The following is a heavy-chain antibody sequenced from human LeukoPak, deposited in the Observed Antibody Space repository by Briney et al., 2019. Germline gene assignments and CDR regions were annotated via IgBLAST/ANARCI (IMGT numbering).Heavy chain of an antibody. D-gene: IGHD3-3*01. CDR2: FDPEDGET. CDR3: AAIVTIFGVRNINWFDP. V-gene: IGHV1-24*01. Sequence: GASVKVSCKVSGYTLTELSMHWVRQAPGKGLEWMGGFDPEDGETIYAQKFQGRVTMTEDTSTDTAYMELSSLRSEDTAVYYCAAIVTIFGVRNINWFDPWGQGTLVTVSS. J-gene: IGHJ5*02. CDR1: GYTLTELS.